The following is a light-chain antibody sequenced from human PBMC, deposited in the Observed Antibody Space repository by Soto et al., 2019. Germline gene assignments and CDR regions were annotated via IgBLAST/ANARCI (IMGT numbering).Light chain of an antibody. Sequence: QSALTQPASVSGSPGQSITISCTGTSSEVGGYNYVSWYQQHPGKAPKLMIYDVSNRPSGVSNRFSGSKSGNTASLTISGLQAEDEADYYCSSYTSSILYVFGTGTKVTVL. CDR1: SSEVGGYNY. V-gene: IGLV2-14*01. J-gene: IGLJ1*01. CDR3: SSYTSSILYV. CDR2: DVS.